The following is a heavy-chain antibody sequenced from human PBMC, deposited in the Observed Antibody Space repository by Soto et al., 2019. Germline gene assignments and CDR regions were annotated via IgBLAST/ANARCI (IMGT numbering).Heavy chain of an antibody. CDR2: TFYEVSGS. V-gene: IGHV3-30*03. J-gene: IGHJ3*01. CDR3: TIDVLTLSSWNGANDAFDV. CDR1: GFTFCCYG. Sequence: PGGSLRLSCTASGFTFCCYGMHWFRHAPGTGLEWVAGTFYEVSGSYYLISVKVRFDMSRDYSTSTLHLYINTLRVADKAVYFCTIDVLTLSSWNGANDAFDVWVQGTMVTVSS. D-gene: IGHD3-3*01.